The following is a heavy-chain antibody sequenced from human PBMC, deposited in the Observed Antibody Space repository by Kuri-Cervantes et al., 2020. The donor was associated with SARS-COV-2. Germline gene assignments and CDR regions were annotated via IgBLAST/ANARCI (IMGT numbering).Heavy chain of an antibody. D-gene: IGHD1-7*01. Sequence: SETLPLTCTVSGGSISSSSYYWGWIRQPPGKGLEWIGSIYHSGSTYYNPSLKSRVTISVDTSKNQFSLKLSSVTAADTAVYYCARGAGTYRNWYFDLWGRGTLVTVSS. CDR2: IYHSGST. CDR1: GGSISSSSYY. V-gene: IGHV4-39*07. J-gene: IGHJ2*01. CDR3: ARGAGTYRNWYFDL.